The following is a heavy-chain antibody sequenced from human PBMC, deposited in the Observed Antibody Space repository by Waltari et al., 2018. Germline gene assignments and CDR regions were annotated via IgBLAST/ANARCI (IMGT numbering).Heavy chain of an antibody. V-gene: IGHV3-33*01. CDR1: GFTFSSYG. CDR2: IWYDGSNK. D-gene: IGHD3-3*01. Sequence: QVQLVESGGGVVQPGRSLRLSCAASGFTFSSYGMHWVRQAPGKGLEWVAVIWYDGSNKYYADSVKGRFTISRDNSKNTLYLQMNSLRAEDTAVYYCARNSYYDFWSGYRYGMDVWGQGTTVTVSS. J-gene: IGHJ6*02. CDR3: ARNSYYDFWSGYRYGMDV.